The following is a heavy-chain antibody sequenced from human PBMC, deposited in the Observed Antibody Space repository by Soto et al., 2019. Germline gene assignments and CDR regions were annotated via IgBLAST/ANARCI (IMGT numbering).Heavy chain of an antibody. CDR3: ASGHYYFWSGHFAIIDF. CDR2: IHYSWST. J-gene: IGHJ4*02. CDR1: GGSISIYY. Sequence: PETLSLTCTVSGGSISIYYWSWIRQPPGKGLEWIGYIHYSWSTKYTHSLKSRVTISADTSKKQFSLKLSSVTTAYTAVYYCASGHYYFWSGHFAIIDFWGQGTLIIVSS. D-gene: IGHD3-3*01. V-gene: IGHV4-59*08.